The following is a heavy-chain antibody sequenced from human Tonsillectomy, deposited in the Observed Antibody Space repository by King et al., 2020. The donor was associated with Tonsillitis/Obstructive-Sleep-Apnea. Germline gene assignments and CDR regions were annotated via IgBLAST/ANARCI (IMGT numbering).Heavy chain of an antibody. CDR3: ARTMGFLYAGLDC. CDR1: AYDFTDYW. Sequence: VQLVESGAEVKKPGESLKISCKGSAYDFTDYWIAWVRQMPGKGLEWMGFIYSGDSYTRYSTSFQGQVTISADKSIATAYLQWSSLKASDTAMYYCARTMGFLYAGLDCWGQGPLVTVSS. V-gene: IGHV5-51*01. CDR2: IYSGDSYT. D-gene: IGHD3-3*01. J-gene: IGHJ4*02.